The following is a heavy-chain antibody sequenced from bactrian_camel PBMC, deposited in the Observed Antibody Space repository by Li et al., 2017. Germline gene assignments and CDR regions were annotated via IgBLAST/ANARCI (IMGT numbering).Heavy chain of an antibody. J-gene: IGHJ6*01. CDR2: IHQFDGST. D-gene: IGHD5*01. Sequence: DVQLVESGGGLVQPGGSLRLSCAASRFSLYDMSWVRQAPGKGLEWVSSIHQFDGSTYYADSVKGRFTISRDNAKNTVSLHLNSLQTEDMAMYYCATVKGYGLTAFVGYWGQGTQVTVS. V-gene: IGHV3S40*01. CDR1: RFSLYD. CDR3: ATVKGYGLTAFVGY.